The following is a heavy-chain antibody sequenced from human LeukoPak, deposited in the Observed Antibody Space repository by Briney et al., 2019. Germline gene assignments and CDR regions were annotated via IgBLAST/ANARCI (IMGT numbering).Heavy chain of an antibody. D-gene: IGHD2-15*01. J-gene: IGHJ3*02. CDR3: ARFRSILHAFDI. CDR1: GYTFTSYD. Sequence: ASVKVSCKASGYTFTSYDINWVRQATGQGLEWMGWMNPNSGNTGYAQKFQGRVTMTRNTSISTAYIELSSLRSEDTAVYYCARFRSILHAFDIWGQGTMVTVSS. CDR2: MNPNSGNT. V-gene: IGHV1-8*01.